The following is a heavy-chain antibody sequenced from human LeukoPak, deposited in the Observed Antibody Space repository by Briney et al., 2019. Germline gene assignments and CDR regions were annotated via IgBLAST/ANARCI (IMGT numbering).Heavy chain of an antibody. CDR1: GYSITSDDW. Sequence: SETLSLTCSVSGYSITSDDWWAWSRQSPEKGLEWIASIHHSGSTYYNPSFKSRATISVDTSKNQFSLKLTSVTAADTALYYCARPLNKRDGYSSDNWGQGTLVTVSS. CDR2: IHHSGST. CDR3: ARPLNKRDGYSSDN. V-gene: IGHV4-38-2*02. J-gene: IGHJ4*02. D-gene: IGHD5-24*01.